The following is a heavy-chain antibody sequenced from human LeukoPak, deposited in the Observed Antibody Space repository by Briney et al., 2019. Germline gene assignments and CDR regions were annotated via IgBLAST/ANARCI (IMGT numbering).Heavy chain of an antibody. CDR3: ARPDKMNVDTAMVAFDY. J-gene: IGHJ4*02. CDR1: GGSISSYY. D-gene: IGHD5-18*01. CDR2: IYYSGST. Sequence: SETLSLTCTVSGGSISSYYWSWIRQPPGKGLEWIGYIYYSGSTNYNPSLKSRVTISVDTSKNQFSLKLSSVTAADTAVYYCARPDKMNVDTAMVAFDYWGQGTLVTVSS. V-gene: IGHV4-59*12.